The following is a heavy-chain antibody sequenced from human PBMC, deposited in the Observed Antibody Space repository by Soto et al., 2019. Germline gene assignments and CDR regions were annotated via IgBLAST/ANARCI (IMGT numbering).Heavy chain of an antibody. CDR2: IHYSGST. V-gene: IGHV4-30-4*01. CDR1: GGSISSGVHF. CDR3: ARVPIACTGSSCYNHYYYSMDV. J-gene: IGHJ6*02. D-gene: IGHD2-2*02. Sequence: SETLSLTCSVSGGSISSGVHFWIGIRQPPGKVLDWIGYIHYSGSTYYNLSLKSRLTISLDTSKNQFSLKLAPVTASDTAVYYCARVPIACTGSSCYNHYYYSMDVWGQGTTVTVSS.